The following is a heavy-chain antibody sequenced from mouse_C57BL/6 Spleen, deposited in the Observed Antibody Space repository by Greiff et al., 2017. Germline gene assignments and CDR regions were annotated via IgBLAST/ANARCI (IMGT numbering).Heavy chain of an antibody. CDR3: ARCGYDYCFYYAMDY. V-gene: IGHV1-52*01. CDR2: IDPSDSET. Sequence: QVQLQQPGAELVRPGSSVKLSCKASGYTFTSYWMHWVKQRPIQGLEWIGNIDPSDSETHYNQKFKDKATLTVDKSSSTAYMQLSSLTSEDSAVYYCARCGYDYCFYYAMDYWGQGTSVTVSS. CDR1: GYTFTSYW. J-gene: IGHJ4*01. D-gene: IGHD2-4*01.